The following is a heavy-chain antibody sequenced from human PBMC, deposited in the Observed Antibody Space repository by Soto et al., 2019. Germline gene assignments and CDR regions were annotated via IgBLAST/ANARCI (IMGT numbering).Heavy chain of an antibody. V-gene: IGHV3-30*18. CDR1: GFTFSSYG. CDR2: ISYNGNEK. J-gene: IGHJ4*02. D-gene: IGHD3-10*01. Sequence: GGSLRLSCAASGFTFSSYGMHWVRQSPGKGLEWVAVISYNGNEKYHVDSVKCRFIISRDNSKNKLYLQMNSLRADDTAVYYCAKDSGRGSADYXFDYWGQGTLVTVSS. CDR3: AKDSGRGSADYXFDY.